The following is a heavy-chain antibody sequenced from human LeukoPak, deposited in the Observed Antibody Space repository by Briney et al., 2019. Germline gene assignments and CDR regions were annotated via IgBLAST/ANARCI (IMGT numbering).Heavy chain of an antibody. Sequence: PSETLSLTCGVSGGSFSGYYWTWIRQPPGKGLEWIGEINHSGSTKYNPSLKSRVTISVDTSKNQFSLKLSSVTAADTAVYYCARNNVVVVAATPPTYFYYYMDVWGKGTTVTVSS. V-gene: IGHV4-34*01. CDR1: GGSFSGYY. J-gene: IGHJ6*03. CDR2: INHSGST. CDR3: ARNNVVVVAATPPTYFYYYMDV. D-gene: IGHD2-15*01.